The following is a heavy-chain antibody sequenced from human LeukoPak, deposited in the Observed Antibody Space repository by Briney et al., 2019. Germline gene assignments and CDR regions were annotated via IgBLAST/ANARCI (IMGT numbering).Heavy chain of an antibody. V-gene: IGHV3-30-3*01. CDR3: ARDCGGDCWFDY. CDR2: ISYDGSNK. Sequence: GRSLRLSCAASGFTFSSYAMHWVRQAPGKGLEWVAVISYDGSNKYYADSVKGRFTISRDNSKNTLYLQMNSLRAEDTAVYYCARDCGGDCWFDYRGQGTLVTVSS. D-gene: IGHD2-21*02. J-gene: IGHJ4*02. CDR1: GFTFSSYA.